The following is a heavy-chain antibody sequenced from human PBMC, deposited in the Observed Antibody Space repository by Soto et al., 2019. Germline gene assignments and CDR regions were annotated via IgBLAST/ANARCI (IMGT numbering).Heavy chain of an antibody. V-gene: IGHV1-69*01. D-gene: IGHD3-16*01. J-gene: IGHJ4*02. CDR3: ASGGSPYVWFTEF. Sequence: QEQLVQSGPEVKKPGSSVTVSCKASGDIFSSYAISWVRQAPGQGLEWLGGIIPVFGTTNYAEKFQGRVTITADASTTTAYMELSSLRSGDTAMSYCASGGSPYVWFTEFWGQGTLCTVAS. CDR1: GDIFSSYA. CDR2: IIPVFGTT.